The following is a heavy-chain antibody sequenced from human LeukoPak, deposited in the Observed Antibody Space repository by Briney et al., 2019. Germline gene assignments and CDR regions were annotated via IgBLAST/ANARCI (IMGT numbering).Heavy chain of an antibody. CDR1: GFTFSSYG. CDR3: AQDGYNAINFDY. D-gene: IGHD5-24*01. J-gene: IGHJ4*02. CDR2: IWYDGSNK. V-gene: IGHV3-33*06. Sequence: GGSLRLSCAASGFTFSSYGMHWVRQAPGKGLEWVAVIWYDGSNKYYADSVKGRFTISRDNSKNTLYLQMNSLRAEDTAVYYCAQDGYNAINFDYWGQGTLVTVSS.